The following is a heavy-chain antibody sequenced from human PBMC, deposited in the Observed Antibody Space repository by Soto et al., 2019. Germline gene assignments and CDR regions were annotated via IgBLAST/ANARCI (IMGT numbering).Heavy chain of an antibody. D-gene: IGHD6-13*01. J-gene: IGHJ5*02. CDR2: INHSGST. V-gene: IGHV4-34*01. Sequence: PSETLSLTCAVYGGSFSGYYWSWIRQPPGKGLEWIGEINHSGSTNYNPSLKSRVTISVDTSKNQFSLKLSSVTAADTAVYYCARGCRRRGSSWFRIGWFDPWGQGTLDTVYS. CDR1: GGSFSGYY. CDR3: ARGCRRRGSSWFRIGWFDP.